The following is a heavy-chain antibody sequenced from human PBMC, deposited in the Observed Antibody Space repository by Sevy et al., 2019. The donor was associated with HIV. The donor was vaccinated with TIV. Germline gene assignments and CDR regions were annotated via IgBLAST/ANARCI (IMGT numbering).Heavy chain of an antibody. V-gene: IGHV3-7*01. D-gene: IGHD3-22*01. J-gene: IGHJ5*02. CDR1: GFTFSSYW. CDR2: IKQDGSEK. Sequence: GGSLRLSCAASGFTFSSYWMSWVRQAPGKGLEWVANIKQDGSEKYYVDSVKGRFTISRDNAKNSLYLQMNSLRAEDTAVYYCARVGYDSSGYYYFVSGWFDPWGQGTLVTVSS. CDR3: ARVGYDSSGYYYFVSGWFDP.